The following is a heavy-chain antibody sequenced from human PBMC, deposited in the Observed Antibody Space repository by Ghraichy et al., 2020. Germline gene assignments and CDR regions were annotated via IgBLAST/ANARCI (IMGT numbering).Heavy chain of an antibody. CDR2: ISNSGGST. J-gene: IGHJ4*02. CDR3: ANSLNYGSGSPYDY. Sequence: GGSLRLSCAVSGFTFSRYAMSWVRQAPGKGLEWVSGISNSGGSTYYADSVKGRFTISRDNSKNTLYLQMNSLRAEDTAVYYCANSLNYGSGSPYDYWGQGPLLTVSS. CDR1: GFTFSRYA. D-gene: IGHD3-10*01. V-gene: IGHV3-23*01.